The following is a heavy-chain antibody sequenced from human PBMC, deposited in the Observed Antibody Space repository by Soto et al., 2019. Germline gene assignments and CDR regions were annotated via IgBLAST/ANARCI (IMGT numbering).Heavy chain of an antibody. CDR3: ASDNGDYDGAFDI. D-gene: IGHD4-17*01. Sequence: GGSLRLSCAASGFTCDDYGMRWVRQAPGKGLEWVSGINWNGGSTGYADSVKGRFTISRDNAKNSLYLQMNSLRAEDTALYHCASDNGDYDGAFDIWGQGTMVTVSS. V-gene: IGHV3-20*01. CDR2: INWNGGST. CDR1: GFTCDDYG. J-gene: IGHJ3*02.